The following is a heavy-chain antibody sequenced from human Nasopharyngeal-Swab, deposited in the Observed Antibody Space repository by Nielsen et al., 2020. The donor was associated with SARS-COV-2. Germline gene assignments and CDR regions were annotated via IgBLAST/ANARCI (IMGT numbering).Heavy chain of an antibody. CDR3: AREYYDFWSGYYYYYGMDV. V-gene: IGHV3-7*03. Sequence: GGSLRLSCAASGFTFSSYWMTWVRQAPGKGLEWVANIKTDGSEIYYADSVKGRFTISRDNAKNSLYLQMNSLRAEDTAVYYCAREYYDFWSGYYYYYGMDVWGQGTTVTVSS. CDR1: GFTFSSYW. CDR2: IKTDGSEI. D-gene: IGHD3-3*01. J-gene: IGHJ6*02.